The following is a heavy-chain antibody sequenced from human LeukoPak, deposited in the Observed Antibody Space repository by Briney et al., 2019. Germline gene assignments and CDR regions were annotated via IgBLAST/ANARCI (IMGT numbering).Heavy chain of an antibody. D-gene: IGHD5-24*01. CDR1: GFTVNNNY. V-gene: IGHV3-53*01. CDR2: IHGAGTT. J-gene: IGHJ4*02. Sequence: PGESLRLSCAASGFTVNNNYMIWVRQAPGKGLEWVSIIHGAGTTDYADSVQGRFTISRDNSKNTLYLQMNSLRAEDTAVYYCARLKDGSIDYWGQGTLVTVSS. CDR3: ARLKDGSIDY.